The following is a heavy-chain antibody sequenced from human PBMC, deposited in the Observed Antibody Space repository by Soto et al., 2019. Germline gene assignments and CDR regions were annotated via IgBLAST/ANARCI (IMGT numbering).Heavy chain of an antibody. Sequence: QAQLVQSGAEVKKPGASVRVSCKTSGYPFTDYFIHWVRQAPGQGLEWMGIISLYHHSTNCVQKFQGRITVTADTSMITVYMDLSSLASEDSAVYWCARELYSCGGDCPYYMDYWGQGTLVTVSS. D-gene: IGHD2-21*02. V-gene: IGHV1-46*01. CDR3: ARELYSCGGDCPYYMDY. CDR1: GYPFTDYF. J-gene: IGHJ4*02. CDR2: ISLYHHST.